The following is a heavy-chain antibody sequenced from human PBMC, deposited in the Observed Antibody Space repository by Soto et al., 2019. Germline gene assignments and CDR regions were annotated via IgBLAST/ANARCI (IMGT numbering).Heavy chain of an antibody. J-gene: IGHJ4*02. CDR2: IYYSGST. CDR3: ARTSSGYYFDY. V-gene: IGHV4-59*08. D-gene: IGHD6-19*01. CDR1: GGSLSSYY. Sequence: SETLSLTCTVSGGSLSSYYWSWIRQPPGKGLEWIGYIYYSGSTNYNPSLKSRVTISVDTSKNQFSLKLSSVTAADTAVYYCARTSSGYYFDYWGQGTLVTVSS.